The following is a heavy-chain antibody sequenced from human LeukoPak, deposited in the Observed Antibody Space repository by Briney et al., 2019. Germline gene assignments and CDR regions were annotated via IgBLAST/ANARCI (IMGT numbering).Heavy chain of an antibody. V-gene: IGHV3-23*01. CDR3: AKLAGDCSGYRCIGHYAMDV. CDR2: ISISGLDT. CDR1: GLSVTSYA. Sequence: PGGSLRLSCAASGLSVTSYAMTWVRHVPGEGLEWVSAISISGLDTYYTESVEGRFTVSRDKSKNTLFLQMSRLRAEDTAVYYCAKLAGDCSGYRCIGHYAMDVWGQGTTVTVSS. J-gene: IGHJ6*02. D-gene: IGHD3-22*01.